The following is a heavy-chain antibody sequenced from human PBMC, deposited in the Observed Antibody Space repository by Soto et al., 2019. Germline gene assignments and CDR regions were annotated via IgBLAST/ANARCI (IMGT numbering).Heavy chain of an antibody. CDR3: ARDSLTGNYFDP. V-gene: IGHV4-30-2*01. D-gene: IGHD1-7*01. Sequence: QMRLQESGSGLVKPSQTLSLTCAVSGGSISSGGYAWNWIRQPPGKGLEWIGYIYHSGYTSYNPSLKNRVTISVDKSKNQFSLTLRFVTAADTAVYYCARDSLTGNYFDPWGQGTLVTVSS. CDR2: IYHSGYT. J-gene: IGHJ5*02. CDR1: GGSISSGGYA.